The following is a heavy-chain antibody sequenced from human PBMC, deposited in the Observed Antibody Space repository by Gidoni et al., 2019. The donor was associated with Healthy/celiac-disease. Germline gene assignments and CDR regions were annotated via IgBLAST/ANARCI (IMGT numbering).Heavy chain of an antibody. CDR3: ARDASYYDSSGYPGFDY. CDR2: IWYDGSNK. J-gene: IGHJ4*02. Sequence: QVQLVESGVGVVQPGRSLRLSCAASGFTFSSSGMHWVRQAPGKGLEWVAVIWYDGSNKYYADSVKGRFTISRDNSKNTLYLQMNSLRAEDTAVYYCARDASYYDSSGYPGFDYWGQGTLVTVSS. D-gene: IGHD3-22*01. CDR1: GFTFSSSG. V-gene: IGHV3-33*01.